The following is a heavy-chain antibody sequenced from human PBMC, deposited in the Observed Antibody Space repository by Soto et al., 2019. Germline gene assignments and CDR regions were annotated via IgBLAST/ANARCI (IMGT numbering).Heavy chain of an antibody. D-gene: IGHD3-3*01. CDR3: ARGPYYDFWSGPGTYYYYYGMDV. CDR2: INHSGST. CDR1: GGSFSGYY. J-gene: IGHJ6*02. Sequence: LSLTCAVYGGSFSGYYWSWIRQPPGKGLEWIGEINHSGSTNYNPSLKSRVTISVDTSKNQFSLKLSSVTAADTAVYYCARGPYYDFWSGPGTYYYYYGMDVWGQGTTVTVSS. V-gene: IGHV4-34*01.